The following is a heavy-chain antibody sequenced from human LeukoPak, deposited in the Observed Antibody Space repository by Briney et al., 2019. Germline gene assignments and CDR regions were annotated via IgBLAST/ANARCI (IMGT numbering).Heavy chain of an antibody. CDR1: GFNFSDYY. CDR3: ARDGLTANAVDV. D-gene: IGHD2-21*02. V-gene: IGHV3-11*06. J-gene: IGHJ3*01. CDR2: ISSSSGYT. Sequence: GGSLRLSYAASGFNFSDYYMSWIRQTPEKGLEWISYISSSSGYTNYVDSVKGRFTTSRENAKNSLYLQMNSLRAEDTAVYYCARDGLTANAVDVWGQGTMVTVSS.